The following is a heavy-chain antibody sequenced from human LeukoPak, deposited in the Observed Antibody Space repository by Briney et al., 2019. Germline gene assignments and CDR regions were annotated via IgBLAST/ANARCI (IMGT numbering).Heavy chain of an antibody. CDR3: ARSTNAVSFDAFDI. V-gene: IGHV3-23*01. Sequence: GGSLRLSCAASGFPFSSYAMSWVRQAPGKGLEWVSSIGGRGYTTYYADSVKGRFTISRDNSRNTLYLQMNSLRAEDTAVYYCARSTNAVSFDAFDIWGQGTMVTVSS. CDR1: GFPFSSYA. CDR2: IGGRGYTT. D-gene: IGHD2-8*01. J-gene: IGHJ3*02.